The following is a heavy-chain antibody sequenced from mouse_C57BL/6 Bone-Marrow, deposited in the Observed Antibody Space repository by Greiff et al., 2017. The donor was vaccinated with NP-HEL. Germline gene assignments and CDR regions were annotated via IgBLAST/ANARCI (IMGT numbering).Heavy chain of an antibody. CDR1: GYTFTSYW. J-gene: IGHJ3*01. CDR3: ARKGNSSGYVGFAY. Sequence: QVQLQQPGAELVMPGASVKLSCKASGYTFTSYWMHWVKQRPGQGLEWIGEIDPSDSYTNYNQKFKGKSTLTVDKSSSTAYMQLSSLTSEDSAVYYCARKGNSSGYVGFAYWGQGTLVTVSA. V-gene: IGHV1-69*01. CDR2: IDPSDSYT. D-gene: IGHD3-2*02.